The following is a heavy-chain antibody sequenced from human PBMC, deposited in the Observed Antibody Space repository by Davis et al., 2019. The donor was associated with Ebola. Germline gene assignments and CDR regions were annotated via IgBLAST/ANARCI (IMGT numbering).Heavy chain of an antibody. D-gene: IGHD2-2*01. CDR3: ARDLGCSSTSCYRPGLPWI. J-gene: IGHJ3*02. V-gene: IGHV1-2*04. CDR1: GYTFTGYY. CDR2: INPNSGGT. Sequence: ASVKVSCKASGYTFTGYYMHWVRQAPGQGLEWVGWINPNSGGTNYAQKFQGWVTMTRDTSISTAYMELSRLRSDDTAVYYCARDLGCSSTSCYRPGLPWIWGQGTMVTVSS.